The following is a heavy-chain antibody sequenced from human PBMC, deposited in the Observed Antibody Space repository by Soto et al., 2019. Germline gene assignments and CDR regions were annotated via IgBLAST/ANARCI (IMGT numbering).Heavy chain of an antibody. CDR3: ARGLFSSGWYSYFDP. D-gene: IGHD6-19*01. CDR2: ISQSAFT. CDR1: TENIIGYY. J-gene: IGHJ5*02. Sequence: SETLSLTCAVSTENIIGYYLTWIRKSPGKGLEWIGEISQSAFTNYNPSLESRVTLSVDTSKSEFSLHLTSMTAADTALYYCARGLFSSGWYSYFDPWGQGTPVTVSS. V-gene: IGHV4-34*01.